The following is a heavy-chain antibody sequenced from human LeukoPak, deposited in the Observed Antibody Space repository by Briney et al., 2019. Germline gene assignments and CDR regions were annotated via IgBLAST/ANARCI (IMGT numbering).Heavy chain of an antibody. J-gene: IGHJ4*02. CDR1: GGTFSSYA. D-gene: IGHD2-15*01. V-gene: IGHV1-69*04. Sequence: SVKVSCKASGGTFSSYAISWVRQAPGQGLEWMRRIIPILGIANYAQKFQGRVTITADKSTSTAYMELSSLRSEDTAVYYCARRWSHCSGGSCPHYWGQGTLVTVSS. CDR3: ARRWSHCSGGSCPHY. CDR2: IIPILGIA.